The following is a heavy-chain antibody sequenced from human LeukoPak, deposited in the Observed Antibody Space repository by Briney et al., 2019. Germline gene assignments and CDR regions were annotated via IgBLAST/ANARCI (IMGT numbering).Heavy chain of an antibody. J-gene: IGHJ5*02. D-gene: IGHD6-13*01. CDR1: GFTFSSYG. V-gene: IGHV3-33*01. Sequence: PGRSLRLSCAASGFTFSSYGMHWVRQAPGKGLEWVAVIWYDGSNKYYADFVKGRFTISRDNSKNTLYLQMNSLRAEDTAVYYCARGRIAAAVLDWFDAWGQGTLVTVSS. CDR2: IWYDGSNK. CDR3: ARGRIAAAVLDWFDA.